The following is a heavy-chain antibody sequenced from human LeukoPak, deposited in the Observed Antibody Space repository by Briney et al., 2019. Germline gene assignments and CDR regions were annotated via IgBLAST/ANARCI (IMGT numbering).Heavy chain of an antibody. V-gene: IGHV3-30*02. CDR3: ARRYCSSTSCSPRSRYFDY. Sequence: GGSLRLSCAASGFTISSYGMHWVRQAPGKGLEWVAFIRYDGSNKYYADSVKGRFTISRDNSKNTLYLQMNSLRAEDTAVYYCARRYCSSTSCSPRSRYFDYWGQGTLVTVSS. D-gene: IGHD2-2*01. CDR1: GFTISSYG. CDR2: IRYDGSNK. J-gene: IGHJ4*02.